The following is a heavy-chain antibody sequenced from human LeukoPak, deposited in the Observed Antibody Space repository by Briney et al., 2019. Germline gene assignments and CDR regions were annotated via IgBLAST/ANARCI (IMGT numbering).Heavy chain of an antibody. J-gene: IGHJ4*02. CDR1: GFTFSNFG. D-gene: IGHD3-22*01. Sequence: PGGSLRLSCAASGFTFSNFGMHWVRQAPGKGLEWVSFIRYDGTNNYYADSVKGRFTISRDNSNNTVYLQMNTVRAEDTAVYYCAKGENSDSSGYYDYWGQGTLVTVSS. CDR2: IRYDGTNN. CDR3: AKGENSDSSGYYDY. V-gene: IGHV3-30*02.